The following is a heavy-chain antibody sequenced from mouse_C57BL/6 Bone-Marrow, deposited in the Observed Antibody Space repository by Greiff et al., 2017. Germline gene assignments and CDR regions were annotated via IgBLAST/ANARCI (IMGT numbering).Heavy chain of an antibody. V-gene: IGHV1-22*01. D-gene: IGHD1-1*01. J-gene: IGHJ4*01. Sequence: EVQLQQSGPELVKPGASVKMSCKASGYTFTDYNMHWVKQSHGKSLEWIGYINPNNGGTSYNQKFKGKATLTVNKSSSTAYMELRSLTSEDSAVYYCASITTDFYYYAMDYWGQGTSVTVSS. CDR2: INPNNGGT. CDR1: GYTFTDYN. CDR3: ASITTDFYYYAMDY.